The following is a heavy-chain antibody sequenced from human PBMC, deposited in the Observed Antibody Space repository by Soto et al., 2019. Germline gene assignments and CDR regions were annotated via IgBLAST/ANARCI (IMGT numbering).Heavy chain of an antibody. CDR2: INHSGST. V-gene: IGHV4-34*01. J-gene: IGHJ5*02. CDR1: GGSFSGYY. Sequence: SETLSLTCAVYGGSFSGYYWSWIRQPPGKGLEWIGEINHSGSTNYNPSLKSRVTISVDTSKNQFSLKLSSVTAADTAVYYCARGRYFSGIRVHWFDPWGQGTLVTVSS. D-gene: IGHD2-15*01. CDR3: ARGRYFSGIRVHWFDP.